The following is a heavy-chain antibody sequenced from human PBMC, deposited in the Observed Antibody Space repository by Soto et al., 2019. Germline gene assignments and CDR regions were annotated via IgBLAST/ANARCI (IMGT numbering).Heavy chain of an antibody. V-gene: IGHV4-39*01. CDR3: ARSYSGYDLNAFDI. D-gene: IGHD5-12*01. Sequence: SETLSLTCTVSGGSISSSSYYWGWIRQPPGKGLEWIGSIYYSGSTYYNPSLKSRVTISVDTSKNQFSLKLSSVTAADTAVYYCARSYSGYDLNAFDIWGQGTMVTVSS. J-gene: IGHJ3*02. CDR2: IYYSGST. CDR1: GGSISSSSYY.